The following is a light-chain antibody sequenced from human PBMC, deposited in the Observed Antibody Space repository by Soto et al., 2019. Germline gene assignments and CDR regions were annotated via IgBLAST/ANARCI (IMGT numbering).Light chain of an antibody. V-gene: IGKV3-20*01. Sequence: EIVLTQSPGALSLSPGERATLSYRASQSVSSSSLAWYQQKPGQAPRLLIYGASNRATGIPDRFSGSGSGTDFTLTISRLEPEDFAVYYCPQYGSSPRAFGPRSKVDIK. J-gene: IGKJ3*01. CDR2: GAS. CDR1: QSVSSSS. CDR3: PQYGSSPRA.